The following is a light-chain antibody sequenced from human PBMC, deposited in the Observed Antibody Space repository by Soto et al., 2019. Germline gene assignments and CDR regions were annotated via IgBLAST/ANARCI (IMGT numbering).Light chain of an antibody. Sequence: QYALTQPASVSGSPGQSITISCTGTSSDVGGYNYVSWYQQHPGKAPKLMIYEVSNRPSGVSNRFSGSKSSNTASLTISGLQAEDEADYYCSSYTSSSTLVVFGGGTKLTVL. CDR1: SSDVGGYNY. V-gene: IGLV2-14*01. CDR2: EVS. J-gene: IGLJ2*01. CDR3: SSYTSSSTLVV.